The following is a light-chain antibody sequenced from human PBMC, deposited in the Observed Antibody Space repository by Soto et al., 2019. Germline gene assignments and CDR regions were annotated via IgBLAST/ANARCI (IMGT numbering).Light chain of an antibody. V-gene: IGKV3-20*01. CDR2: DAS. CDR3: QQYGNSPIT. CDR1: QSVSSSY. Sequence: LTQSPGTLSLSPGERATLSCRASQSVSSSYLAWYQQKPGQAPRLLIYDASSRATGIPDRFSGSGSGTDFTLTISRLEPEDFAVYYCQQYGNSPITFGQGTRLEIK. J-gene: IGKJ5*01.